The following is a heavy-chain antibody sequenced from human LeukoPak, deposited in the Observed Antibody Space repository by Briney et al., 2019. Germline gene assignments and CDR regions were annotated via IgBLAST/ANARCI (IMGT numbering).Heavy chain of an antibody. D-gene: IGHD3-16*02. CDR2: VSGSGANT. Sequence: GGSLRLSCAASGFTFSSYAMTWVRQAPGKGLEWVSGVSGSGANTDYADSVRGRFTISRDNSNNTLYLQMNSLRDEDTAVYYCATGPSLGQLYGIDYWGQGTLVTVSS. V-gene: IGHV3-23*01. CDR3: ATGPSLGQLYGIDY. CDR1: GFTFSSYA. J-gene: IGHJ4*02.